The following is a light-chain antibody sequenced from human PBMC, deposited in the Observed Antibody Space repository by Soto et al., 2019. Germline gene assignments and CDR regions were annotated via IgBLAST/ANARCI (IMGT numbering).Light chain of an antibody. V-gene: IGKV3-11*01. CDR3: QQRTDWQRT. Sequence: EVVLTQSPATLSLSPGESATVSCRASQSVGSYLAWYQQRPGQAPRLLIYDASNRAIGVPARFSGSGSGTDITLTICSLEPDDFAVYYCQQRTDWQRTFGQGTKVEIK. CDR2: DAS. J-gene: IGKJ1*01. CDR1: QSVGSY.